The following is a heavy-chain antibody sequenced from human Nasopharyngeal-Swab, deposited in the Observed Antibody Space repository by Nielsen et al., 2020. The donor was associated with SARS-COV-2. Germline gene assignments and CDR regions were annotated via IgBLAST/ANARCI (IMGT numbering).Heavy chain of an antibody. J-gene: IGHJ3*02. V-gene: IGHV4-39*01. D-gene: IGHD4-17*01. Sequence: WIRQPPGKGLEWIGSIYYSGGTYYNPSLKSRVTISVGTSKNQFSLKLSSVTAADTAVYYCARHGTTVTRNYAFDIWGQGTMVTVSS. CDR2: IYYSGGT. CDR3: ARHGTTVTRNYAFDI.